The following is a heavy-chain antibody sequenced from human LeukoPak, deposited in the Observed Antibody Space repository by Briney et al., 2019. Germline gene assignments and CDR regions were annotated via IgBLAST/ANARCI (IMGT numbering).Heavy chain of an antibody. CDR3: AANEGSDLDY. V-gene: IGHV4-61*01. D-gene: IGHD1-1*01. J-gene: IGHJ4*02. CDR2: IYYSGST. CDR1: GGSVSCGSYY. Sequence: KPSETLSLTCTVSGGSVSCGSYYWSWIRQPPGKGLEWIGYIYYSGSTNYNLSLKSLVTISVDTSKNQFSLKLSSVTAADTAVYYCAANEGSDLDYWGQGTLVTVSS.